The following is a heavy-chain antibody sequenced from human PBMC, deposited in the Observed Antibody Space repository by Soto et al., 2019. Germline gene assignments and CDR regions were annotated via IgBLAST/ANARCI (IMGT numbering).Heavy chain of an antibody. D-gene: IGHD5-12*01. J-gene: IGHJ4*02. CDR1: GGSISSYY. Sequence: SETLSLTCTVSGGSISSYYWSWIRQPPGKGLEWIGYIYYSGSTNYNPSLKSRVTISVDTSKNQFSLKLSSVTAADTAVYYCARALVATIIHDYWGRGTLVTVSS. CDR2: IYYSGST. V-gene: IGHV4-59*01. CDR3: ARALVATIIHDY.